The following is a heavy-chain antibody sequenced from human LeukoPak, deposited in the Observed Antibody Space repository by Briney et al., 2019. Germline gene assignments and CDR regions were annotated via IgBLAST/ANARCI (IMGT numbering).Heavy chain of an antibody. V-gene: IGHV1-69*06. Sequence: SVKVSCKASGGTFSSHAISWVRQAPGQGLEWMGGIIPIFGTANYAQKFQGSVTITADKSTSTAYMELSSLRSEDTAVYYCARGRSGYWFDPWGQGTLVTVSS. CDR2: IIPIFGTA. CDR1: GGTFSSHA. J-gene: IGHJ5*02. CDR3: ARGRSGYWFDP. D-gene: IGHD3-3*01.